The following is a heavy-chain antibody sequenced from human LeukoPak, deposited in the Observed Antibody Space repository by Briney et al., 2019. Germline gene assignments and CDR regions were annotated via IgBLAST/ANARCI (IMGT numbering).Heavy chain of an antibody. Sequence: ASVKVSCKASGYSFTDCYVHWVRQAPGQGLEWLGWFSPRNGGTNHAQNFQGRVTMTGDTSINTVYMELSSLRSDDTALYCCARAKGNYYASEIWGQGTLVTVS. CDR1: GYSFTDCY. D-gene: IGHD3-10*01. V-gene: IGHV1-2*02. CDR2: FSPRNGGT. CDR3: ARAKGNYYASEI. J-gene: IGHJ4*02.